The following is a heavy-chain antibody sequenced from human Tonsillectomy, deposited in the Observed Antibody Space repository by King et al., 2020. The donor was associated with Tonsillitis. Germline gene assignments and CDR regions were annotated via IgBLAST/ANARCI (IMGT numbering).Heavy chain of an antibody. CDR1: GFTFSSYW. D-gene: IGHD4-11*01. V-gene: IGHV3-74*01. CDR3: ARSDYSKDAFDI. Sequence: VQLVESGGGLVQPGGSLRLSCAASGFTFSSYWMHWVRQAPGKGLVWVSRINSDVSSTSYADSVKGRFTISRDNAKNTRYLQMNSLRAEDTAGYYCARSDYSKDAFDIWGQGTMVTVSS. CDR2: INSDVSST. J-gene: IGHJ3*02.